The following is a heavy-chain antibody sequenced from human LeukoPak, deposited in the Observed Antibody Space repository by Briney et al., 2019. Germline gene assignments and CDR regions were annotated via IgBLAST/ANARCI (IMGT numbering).Heavy chain of an antibody. D-gene: IGHD5-24*01. CDR2: INPNSGGT. V-gene: IGHV1-2*02. CDR1: GYTFTGYY. CDR3: ARSKKRSAPYYGMDV. J-gene: IGHJ6*02. Sequence: ASVKVSCKASGYTFTGYYMHWVRQAPGQGLEWMGWINPNSGGTNYAQKFQGRVTMTRDTSISTAYMELSRLRSDDTAVYYCARSKKRSAPYYGMDVRGQGTTVTVSS.